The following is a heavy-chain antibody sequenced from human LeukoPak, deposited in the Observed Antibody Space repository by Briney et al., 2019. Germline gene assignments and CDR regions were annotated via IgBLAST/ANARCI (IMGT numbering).Heavy chain of an antibody. V-gene: IGHV1-8*01. D-gene: IGHD3-10*01. CDR2: MNPNSGNT. Sequence: ASVKVSCKASGYTFTSYDINWVRQATGQGLEWMGWMNPNSGNTGYAQKFQGRVTMTRNTSISTAYMELSSLRSEDTAVYYCARRVRGLLWFGELSKSYAFDIWGQGTMVTVSS. J-gene: IGHJ3*02. CDR3: ARRVRGLLWFGELSKSYAFDI. CDR1: GYTFTSYD.